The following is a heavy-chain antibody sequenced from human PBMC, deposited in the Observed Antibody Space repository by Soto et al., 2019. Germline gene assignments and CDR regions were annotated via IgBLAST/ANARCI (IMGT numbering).Heavy chain of an antibody. CDR2: ISGSGGNT. CDR3: AKGLRRLLRTQYYYGLDV. CDR1: GFTFSPYA. Sequence: GGSLRLSCAASGFTFSPYAMTWVRQAPGRGLEWVSSISGSGGNTNYADSVKGRFTVSRDNSKRTLSLQMNSLTEEDTAIYYCAKGLRRLLRTQYYYGLDVWGRGTTVTVSS. V-gene: IGHV3-23*01. D-gene: IGHD3-16*01. J-gene: IGHJ6*02.